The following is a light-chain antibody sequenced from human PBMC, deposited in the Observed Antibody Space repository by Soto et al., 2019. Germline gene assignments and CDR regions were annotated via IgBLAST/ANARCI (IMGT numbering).Light chain of an antibody. CDR1: SSNIGAGYD. CDR2: GNS. CDR3: QSYDSSLSCWV. V-gene: IGLV1-40*01. Sequence: QSVLTQPPSVSGAPGQWVTISCTGSSSNIGAGYDVHWYQQLPGTAPKLLIYGNSNRPSGVPDRFSGSKSGTSASLAITGLQAEDEADYYCQSYDSSLSCWVFGGGTKLTVL. J-gene: IGLJ3*02.